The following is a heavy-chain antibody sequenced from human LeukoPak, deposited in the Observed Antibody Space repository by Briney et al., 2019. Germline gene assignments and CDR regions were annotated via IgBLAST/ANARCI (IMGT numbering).Heavy chain of an antibody. CDR3: ARSRVVPAAIGIIDY. D-gene: IGHD2-2*02. Sequence: GGSLRLSCAASGFTFSSYSMNWVRQAPGKGLEWVSSISSSSSYIYYADSVKGRFTISRDNAKNSLYLQMNSLRAEDTAVYYCARSRVVPAAIGIIDYWGQGTLVTVSS. J-gene: IGHJ4*02. CDR2: ISSSSSYI. V-gene: IGHV3-21*04. CDR1: GFTFSSYS.